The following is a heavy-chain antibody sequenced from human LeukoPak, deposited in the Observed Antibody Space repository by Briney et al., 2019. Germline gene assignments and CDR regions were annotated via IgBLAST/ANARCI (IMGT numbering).Heavy chain of an antibody. CDR2: ISGDSQTR. CDR1: GFTFDDYA. Sequence: GRSLRLSCVGSGFTFDDYALHWVRQAPWKGLEWVAGISGDSQTRDYAYSVRGRFTISRDNAKNSLYLQMESLTTDDTAFYYCAKDTQQWLVHVSSWGQGTRVTVSS. J-gene: IGHJ4*02. V-gene: IGHV3-9*01. CDR3: AKDTQQWLVHVSS. D-gene: IGHD6-19*01.